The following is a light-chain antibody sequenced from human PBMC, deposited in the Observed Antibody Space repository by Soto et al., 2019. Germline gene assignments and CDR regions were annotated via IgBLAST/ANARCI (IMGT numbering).Light chain of an antibody. CDR1: QSVSSSY. CDR2: GAS. Sequence: IVLTQSPGTLSLSPGERATLSCRASQSVSSSYLAWYQQKPGQAPRLLIYGASSRATGIPDRFSGSGSGTDFTLTISSLQSEDFAVYYCQQYSKWPITFGQGTRLEIK. J-gene: IGKJ5*01. V-gene: IGKV3-20*01. CDR3: QQYSKWPIT.